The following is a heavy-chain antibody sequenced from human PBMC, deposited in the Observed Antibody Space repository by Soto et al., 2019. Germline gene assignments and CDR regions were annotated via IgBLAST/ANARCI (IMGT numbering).Heavy chain of an antibody. CDR3: ARDGERGYGSGGSCY. D-gene: IGHD2-15*01. Sequence: QVQLVQSGAEVKKPGSSVKVSCKASGGTFSSYTISWVRQAPGQGLEWMGRIIPILGIANYAQKFQGRVTITADKSTSTAYMELSSMRSEDTAVYYCARDGERGYGSGGSCYWGQGTLVTVSS. CDR1: GGTFSSYT. CDR2: IIPILGIA. V-gene: IGHV1-69*08. J-gene: IGHJ4*02.